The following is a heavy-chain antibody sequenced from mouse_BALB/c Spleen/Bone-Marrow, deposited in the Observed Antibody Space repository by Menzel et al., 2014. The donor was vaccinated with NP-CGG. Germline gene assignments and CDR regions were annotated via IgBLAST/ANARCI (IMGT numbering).Heavy chain of an antibody. D-gene: IGHD2-4*01. V-gene: IGHV3-8*02. J-gene: IGHJ4*01. CDR2: INFSGST. Sequence: VHLVESGPSLVKPSQTLYLTCSVTGDSITSGYWNWIRQFPANKLEYMGYINFSGSTYYNPSLESRISIARDTSKNQYYLHLNSVTTEDTATYYCASGGPTMITYYAMDYWGQGTSVTVSS. CDR1: GDSITSGY. CDR3: ASGGPTMITYYAMDY.